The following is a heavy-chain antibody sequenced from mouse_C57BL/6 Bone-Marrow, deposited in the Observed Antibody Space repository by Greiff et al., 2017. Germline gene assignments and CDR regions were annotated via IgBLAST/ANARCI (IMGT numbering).Heavy chain of an antibody. CDR2: IDPENGDT. CDR3: TTGGYFEV. Sequence: VQLQQSGAELVRPGASVKLSCTASGFNIKDDYMHWVKQRPEQGLEWIGWIDPENGDTEYASKFQGKATITADTSSNTAYLQLSSLTSEETAVYYCTTGGYFEVWGTGTTVTVSS. CDR1: GFNIKDDY. J-gene: IGHJ1*03. V-gene: IGHV14-4*01.